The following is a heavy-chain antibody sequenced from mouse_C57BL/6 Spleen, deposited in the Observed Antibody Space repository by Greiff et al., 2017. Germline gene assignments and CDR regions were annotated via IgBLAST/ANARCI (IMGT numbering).Heavy chain of an antibody. CDR2: ISDGGSYT. CDR1: GFTFSSYA. V-gene: IGHV5-4*01. Sequence: DVQLVESGGGLVKPGGSLKLSCAASGFTFSSYAMSWVRQTPEKRLEWVATISDGGSYTYYPDNVKGRFTISRDNAKNNLYLQMSHLKSEDTAMYYCAHDGYYEAMDYWGQGTSVTVSS. CDR3: AHDGYYEAMDY. D-gene: IGHD2-3*01. J-gene: IGHJ4*01.